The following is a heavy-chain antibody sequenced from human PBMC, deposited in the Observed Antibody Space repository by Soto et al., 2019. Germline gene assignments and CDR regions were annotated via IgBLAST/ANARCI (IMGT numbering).Heavy chain of an antibody. CDR3: TAGWDELGIPFGY. CDR1: GFTFSNAW. CDR2: IKSKTDGGTT. Sequence: GGSLRLSCAASGFTFSNAWMSWVRQAPGKGLEWVGRIKSKTDGGTTDYAAPVEGRFTISKDDSKNTLYLQMNSLKTEDTAVYYCTAGWDELGIPFGYWGQGTLVTVSS. J-gene: IGHJ4*02. V-gene: IGHV3-15*01. D-gene: IGHD7-27*01.